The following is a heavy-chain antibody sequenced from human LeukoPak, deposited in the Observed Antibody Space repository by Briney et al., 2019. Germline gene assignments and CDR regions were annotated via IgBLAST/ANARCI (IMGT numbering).Heavy chain of an antibody. CDR2: IWYEGTNK. CDR1: GFTVSSNY. J-gene: IGHJ5*02. D-gene: IGHD1-7*01. V-gene: IGHV3-33*08. Sequence: PGGSLRLSCAASGFTVSSNYMSWVRQAPGKGLEWVAVIWYEGTNKYYADSVKGRFTISRDNSKNTLYLQMDSLRAEDTAMYYCARQGGLGNYATGSWFDPWGQGTLVTVSS. CDR3: ARQGGLGNYATGSWFDP.